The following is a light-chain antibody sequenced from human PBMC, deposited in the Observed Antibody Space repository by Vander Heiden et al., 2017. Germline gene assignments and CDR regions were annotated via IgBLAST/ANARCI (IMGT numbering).Light chain of an antibody. CDR1: QSVLYSSNNKNY. J-gene: IGKJ2*01. CDR3: QQYYSTPPT. V-gene: IGKV4-1*01. Sequence: DIVMTQSPASLAVSLGERATINCKSSQSVLYSSNNKNYLAWYQQKPGQPPKLLIYWSSTRESGVPDRFSGSGSGTYFTLTISILQAEDVAVYYCQQYYSTPPTFGQGTKLEIK. CDR2: WSS.